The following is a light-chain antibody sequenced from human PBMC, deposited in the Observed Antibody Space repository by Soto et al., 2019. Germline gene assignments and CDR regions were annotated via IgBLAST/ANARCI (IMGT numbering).Light chain of an antibody. J-gene: IGLJ1*01. Sequence: ALAQPASVSGSPGQSIAISCTGTSSDVGSYNSVSWYQQYPGKAPTLMIHDVSDRPSGVSNRFSGSKSGNTASLTISGLQAEDEADYYCSSFTSSSSYVFGSGTKVTVL. CDR1: SSDVGSYNS. CDR2: DVS. V-gene: IGLV2-14*03. CDR3: SSFTSSSSYV.